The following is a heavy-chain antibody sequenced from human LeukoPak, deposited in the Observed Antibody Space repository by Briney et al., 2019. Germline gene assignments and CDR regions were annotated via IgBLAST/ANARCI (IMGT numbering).Heavy chain of an antibody. CDR3: ARDLGGGYDFYYFDY. CDR2: IIPIFGTA. J-gene: IGHJ4*02. V-gene: IGHV1-69*13. Sequence: SVKVSCKASGGTFSSYAISWVRQAPGQGLEWMGGIIPIFGTANYAQKFQGRVTITADESTSTAYMELSSLRSEDTAVYYCARDLGGGYDFYYFDYWGQGTLVTVSS. D-gene: IGHD3-3*01. CDR1: GGTFSSYA.